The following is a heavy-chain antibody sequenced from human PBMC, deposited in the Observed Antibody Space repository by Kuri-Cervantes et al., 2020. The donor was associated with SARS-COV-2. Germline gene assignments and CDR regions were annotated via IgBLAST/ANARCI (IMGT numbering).Heavy chain of an antibody. CDR2: IYWNDDK. CDR3: AHRTEGGDYFDY. Sequence: SGPTLVKPTETLTLTCTFSGFSPSPGGVGVGWIRQPPGKALEWLALIYWNDDKRYSPSLKSRLTITKDTSKNQVVLTMTNMDPVDTATYYCAHRTEGGDYFDYWGQGTLVTVSS. D-gene: IGHD1-14*01. CDR1: GFSPSPGGVG. V-gene: IGHV2-5*01. J-gene: IGHJ4*02.